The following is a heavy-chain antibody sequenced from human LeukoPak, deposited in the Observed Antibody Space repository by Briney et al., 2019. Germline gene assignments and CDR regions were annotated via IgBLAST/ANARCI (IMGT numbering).Heavy chain of an antibody. Sequence: ASVKVSCKASGYTFTSYDINWVRQATGQGLEWMGWMNPNSGNTGYAQEFQGRVTMTRNTSISTAYMELSSLRSEDTAVYYCARGTTLLWFGVIYYFDYWGQGTLVTVSS. CDR3: ARGTTLLWFGVIYYFDY. V-gene: IGHV1-8*01. CDR1: GYTFTSYD. D-gene: IGHD3-10*01. CDR2: MNPNSGNT. J-gene: IGHJ4*02.